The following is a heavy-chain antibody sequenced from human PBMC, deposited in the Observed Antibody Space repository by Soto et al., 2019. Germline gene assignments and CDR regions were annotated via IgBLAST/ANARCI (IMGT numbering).Heavy chain of an antibody. D-gene: IGHD3-16*01. J-gene: IGHJ1*01. CDR2: ISYDGSKK. CDR3: AIDGGED. V-gene: IGHV3-30*03. CDR1: GFSFRDYG. Sequence: QVELVESGGGVVQPGTSLRLSCAASGFSFRDYGMLWVRQAPGKGLEWVAVISYDGSKKYYADSVKGRFTISRDNSKNTRDLHMNGVGDDDTAVFSCAIDGGEDWGQGTLVTVSS.